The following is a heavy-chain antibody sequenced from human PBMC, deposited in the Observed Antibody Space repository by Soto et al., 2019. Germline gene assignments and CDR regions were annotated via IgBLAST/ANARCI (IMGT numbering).Heavy chain of an antibody. CDR3: ATRITVFGSLIPPFDP. CDR1: GGSIRSYY. CDR2: IFYSGST. V-gene: IGHV4-59*01. D-gene: IGHD3-3*01. Sequence: ASETLSLTCTVSGGSIRSYYWTWIRQPPGKGLEWLGYIFYSGSTLYNPSLKSRVTISVDTSKSQFSLRLSSVTAADTAIYYCATRITVFGSLIPPFDPWGQGTQVTVAS. J-gene: IGHJ5*02.